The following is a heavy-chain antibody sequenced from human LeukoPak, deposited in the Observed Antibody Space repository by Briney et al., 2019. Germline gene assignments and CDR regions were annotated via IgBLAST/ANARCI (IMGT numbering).Heavy chain of an antibody. Sequence: VASVKVSCKASGYTFTSYGISWVRQASGQGLEWMGWMNPNSGNTGYAQKFQGRFTMTWDTSITTAYMELSSLRSEDTAVYYCAREYRHQPDWGQGTLVTVSS. D-gene: IGHD5-12*01. V-gene: IGHV1-8*02. J-gene: IGHJ4*02. CDR3: AREYRHQPD. CDR2: MNPNSGNT. CDR1: GYTFTSYG.